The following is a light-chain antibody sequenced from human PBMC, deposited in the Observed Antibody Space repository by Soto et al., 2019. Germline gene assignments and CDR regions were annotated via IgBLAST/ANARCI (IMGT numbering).Light chain of an antibody. Sequence: LTQSPSFLSASVGDRVTITCRASQGISSYLAWYQQKPGQAPRLLIYGASSRATGIPDRFSGSGSGTDFTLTISRLEPEDFAVYYCQQYGSSPHTFGQGTKLEIK. J-gene: IGKJ2*01. CDR2: GAS. CDR3: QQYGSSPHT. CDR1: QGISSY. V-gene: IGKV3-20*01.